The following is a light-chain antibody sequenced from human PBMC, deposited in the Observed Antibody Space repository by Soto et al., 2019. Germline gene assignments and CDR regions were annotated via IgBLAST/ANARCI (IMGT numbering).Light chain of an antibody. CDR1: QSISSNY. V-gene: IGKV3-20*01. CDR3: HQYGSSWWT. CDR2: GAS. J-gene: IGKJ1*01. Sequence: IVLTQSPGTLSLSPGKRATLSCRASQSISSNYLAWYQQKPGQAPRLLIYGASSRATGIPDKFIGSGSGTDFTLIISRLEPEDFAVYYCHQYGSSWWTFGQGTKVEIK.